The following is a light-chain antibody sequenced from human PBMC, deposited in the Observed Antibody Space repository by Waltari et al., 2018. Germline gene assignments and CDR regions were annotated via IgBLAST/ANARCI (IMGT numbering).Light chain of an antibody. CDR3: SSYAGNDLVI. V-gene: IGLV2-14*01. J-gene: IGLJ2*01. CDR1: YSYIGSYNY. CDR2: EVT. Sequence: QSALTQPASVSGSPGQSITISCTGTYSYIGSYNYVSWYQQHPGKAPKLMIYEVTNRPSGLSNRLSGSKSGNTASLTITERQAEDEADYYCSSYAGNDLVIFGGGTKLTVL.